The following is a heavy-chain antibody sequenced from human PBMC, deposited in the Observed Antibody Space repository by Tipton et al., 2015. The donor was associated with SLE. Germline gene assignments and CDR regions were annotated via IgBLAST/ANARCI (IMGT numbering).Heavy chain of an antibody. D-gene: IGHD4-17*01. J-gene: IGHJ4*02. CDR1: GGSISTYY. Sequence: LSCTVSGGSISTYYWSWIRQPPGKGLEWIGYIYYSGSTNYNPSLKSRVTISVDTSKNQFSLRLNSVTAADTAVYYCARGISYGDWFDYWGQGTLVTVSS. V-gene: IGHV4-59*01. CDR2: IYYSGST. CDR3: ARGISYGDWFDY.